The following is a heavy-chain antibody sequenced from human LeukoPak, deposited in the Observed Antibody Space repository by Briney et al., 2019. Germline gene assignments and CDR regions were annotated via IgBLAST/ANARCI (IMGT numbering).Heavy chain of an antibody. CDR1: GYTFTSYG. V-gene: IGHV1-18*01. CDR2: ISAYNGNT. J-gene: IGHJ4*02. Sequence: ASVKVSCKASGYTFTSYGISWVRQAPGQGLEWMGWISAYNGNTNYAQKFQGRVTITADESTSTAYMELSSLRSEDTAVYYCARDLGLYSSSQAYYFDYWGQGTLVTVSS. CDR3: ARDLGLYSSSQAYYFDY. D-gene: IGHD6-6*01.